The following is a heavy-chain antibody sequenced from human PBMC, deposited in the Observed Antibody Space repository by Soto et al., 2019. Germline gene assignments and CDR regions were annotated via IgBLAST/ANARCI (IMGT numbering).Heavy chain of an antibody. CDR3: ARDRGLTTLDY. D-gene: IGHD3-22*01. CDR1: GFTFSNYD. V-gene: IGHV3-13*01. Sequence: GGSLRLSCAASGFTFSNYDMHWVRQATGKGLEWVSAIGTAGDTYYPGSVKGRFTISRENAKNSLYLQMNSLRAGDTAVYYCARDRGLTTLDYWGQGTLVTVSS. CDR2: IGTAGDT. J-gene: IGHJ4*02.